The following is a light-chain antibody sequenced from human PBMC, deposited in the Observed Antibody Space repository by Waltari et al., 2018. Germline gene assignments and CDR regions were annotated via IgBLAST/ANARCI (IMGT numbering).Light chain of an antibody. CDR3: ETGGHGTWV. J-gene: IGLJ3*02. CDR2: VNSDGSH. CDR1: SGYSSNI. V-gene: IGLV4-69*01. Sequence: QLVLTQSPSASASLGASVKLTCTLSSGYSSNIIAWLQQQPGKGPRYLMQVNSDGSHRKGDEIPDRFSGSSSGAERYLTISSLQSEDEADYYCETGGHGTWVFGGGTKLTVL.